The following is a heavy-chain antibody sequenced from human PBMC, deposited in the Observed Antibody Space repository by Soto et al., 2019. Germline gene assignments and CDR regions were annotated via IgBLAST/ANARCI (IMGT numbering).Heavy chain of an antibody. CDR3: ARDQGGQSGNFIFDH. Sequence: LRLSCAASGFSFSDYVMHWVRQAPGKGLDWVAVMWYHGRDLFYADSVKGRFTISKDNSKNTLYLQMNSLRAEDTAVYYCARDQGGQSGNFIFDHWGQGDPVTVSS. V-gene: IGHV3-33*01. D-gene: IGHD3-16*01. CDR1: GFSFSDYV. J-gene: IGHJ4*02. CDR2: MWYHGRDL.